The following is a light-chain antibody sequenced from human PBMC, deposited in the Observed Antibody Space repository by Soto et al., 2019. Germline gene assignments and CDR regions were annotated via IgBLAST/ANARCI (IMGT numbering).Light chain of an antibody. CDR3: AARDDRLNGWV. CDR2: TNN. J-gene: IGLJ3*02. CDR1: SSNIGSNP. V-gene: IGLV1-44*01. Sequence: QSVLTQPPSASGTPGQRVTISCSGSSSNIGSNPVNWYQQLPGTAPKLLGYTNNQRPSGVPDRFSGSKSGTSASLAISGLQSEDEADYYCAARDDRLNGWVFGGGTQLTVL.